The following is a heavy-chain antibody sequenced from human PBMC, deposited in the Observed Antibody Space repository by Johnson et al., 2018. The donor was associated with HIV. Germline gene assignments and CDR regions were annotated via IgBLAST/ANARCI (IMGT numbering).Heavy chain of an antibody. J-gene: IGHJ3*02. D-gene: IGHD5-18*01. V-gene: IGHV3-20*04. Sequence: EVQVVESGGGVVRPGGSLRLSCAASGFTFDDHGMSWVRQAPGKGLEWVSGINWNGGRTGYAASVKGRFTISRDNAKNSLCLQMNSLRAEDTALYYCAREVGIQLWSGDAFYIWCQGTMVTVSS. CDR3: AREVGIQLWSGDAFYI. CDR2: INWNGGRT. CDR1: GFTFDDHG.